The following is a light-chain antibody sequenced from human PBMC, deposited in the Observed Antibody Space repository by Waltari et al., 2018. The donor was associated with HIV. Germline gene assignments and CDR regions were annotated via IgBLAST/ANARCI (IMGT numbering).Light chain of an antibody. V-gene: IGLV2-14*01. J-gene: IGLJ3*02. CDR3: SSYTNKYTWV. CDR1: TSDLGAYHH. Sequence: QSALTQPASVSGSPGQSITISCTGTTSDLGAYHHVSWFQHHPAEAPKLIIFEVSNRPSGVSTRFSGSKSGNTASLTVSGLQPEDEADYYCSSYTNKYTWVFGGGTKLTVL. CDR2: EVS.